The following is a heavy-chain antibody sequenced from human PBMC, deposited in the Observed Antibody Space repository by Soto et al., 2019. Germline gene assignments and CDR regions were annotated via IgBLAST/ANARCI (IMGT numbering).Heavy chain of an antibody. CDR1: GASVSAYY. D-gene: IGHD6-13*01. Sequence: SETLSLTCTVSGASVSAYYWSWIRQPAGKGLEWIGRVNSSGSTNYNPSLKSRVTMSVDTSKNQLSLMLRSVTAADTAVFYCARGGSWYPGYYYGMDVWGQGTTVTVSS. CDR3: ARGGSWYPGYYYGMDV. CDR2: VNSSGST. J-gene: IGHJ6*02. V-gene: IGHV4-4*07.